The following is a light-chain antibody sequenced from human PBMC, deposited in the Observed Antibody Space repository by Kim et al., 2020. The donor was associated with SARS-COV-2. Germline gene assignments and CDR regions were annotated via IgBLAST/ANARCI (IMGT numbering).Light chain of an antibody. CDR3: QRYDNYPWT. CDR1: QSISGW. Sequence: DIQMTQSPSTLSASVGDRVTITCRASQSISGWLAWYQQRPGKAPKLLVYKSSSLKSGVPSRFSGSGSGTEFTLTISSLQPDDFATYYCQRYDNYPWTFGQGTKLEI. V-gene: IGKV1-5*03. J-gene: IGKJ1*01. CDR2: KSS.